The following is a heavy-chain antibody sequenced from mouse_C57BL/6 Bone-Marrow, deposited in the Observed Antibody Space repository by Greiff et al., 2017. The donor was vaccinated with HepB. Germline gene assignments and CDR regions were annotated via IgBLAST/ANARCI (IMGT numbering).Heavy chain of an antibody. CDR2: ISYDGSN. D-gene: IGHD3-3*01. J-gene: IGHJ4*01. Sequence: DVKLQESGPGLVKPSQSLSLTCSVTGYSITSGYYWNWIRQFPGNKLEWMGYISYDGSNNYNPSLKNRISITRDTSKNQFFLKLNSVTTEDTATYYCARGLWYAMDYWGQGTSVTVSS. CDR3: ARGLWYAMDY. V-gene: IGHV3-6*01. CDR1: GYSITSGYY.